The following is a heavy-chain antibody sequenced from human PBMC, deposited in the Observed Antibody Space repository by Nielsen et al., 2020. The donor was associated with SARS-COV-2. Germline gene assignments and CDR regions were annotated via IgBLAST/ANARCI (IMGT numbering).Heavy chain of an antibody. CDR3: AKDDVVRGDAFDV. Sequence: GESLKISCSASGFTFSSYAMHWVRQAPGKGLEYVSAISSNGGSTYYADSVKGRFTISRDNSKNTLYLQMHSLRVEDTAVYYCAKDDVVRGDAFDVWGPGTMVTVSS. J-gene: IGHJ3*01. V-gene: IGHV3-64*04. CDR1: GFTFSSYA. D-gene: IGHD3-10*01. CDR2: ISSNGGST.